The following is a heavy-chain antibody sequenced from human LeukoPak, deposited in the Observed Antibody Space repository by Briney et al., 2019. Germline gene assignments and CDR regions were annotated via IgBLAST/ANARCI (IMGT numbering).Heavy chain of an antibody. CDR2: IYYSGSS. CDR1: GGSISSSGYY. CDR3: ARVGVTADFDY. J-gene: IGHJ4*02. V-gene: IGHV4-39*07. D-gene: IGHD3-10*01. Sequence: SETLSLTCAVSGGSISSSGYYWGWVRQPPGKELEWIGSIYYSGSSHYNPSLKSRVSMSRDTAKNQFSLNLSSVTAADTAVYYCARVGVTADFDYWGQGTLVTVSS.